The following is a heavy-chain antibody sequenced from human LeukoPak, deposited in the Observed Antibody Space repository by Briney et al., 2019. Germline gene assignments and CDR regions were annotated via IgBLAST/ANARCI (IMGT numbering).Heavy chain of an antibody. CDR1: GYTFTSYG. D-gene: IGHD3-3*01. Sequence: GASVKVSCKASGYTFTSYGISWVRQAPGQGLEWMGWISAYSGNTNYAQKLQGRVIMTTDTSTSTAYMELRSLRSDDTAVYYCARAVHYDYSWFDPWGQGTLVTVSP. V-gene: IGHV1-18*01. CDR2: ISAYSGNT. J-gene: IGHJ5*02. CDR3: ARAVHYDYSWFDP.